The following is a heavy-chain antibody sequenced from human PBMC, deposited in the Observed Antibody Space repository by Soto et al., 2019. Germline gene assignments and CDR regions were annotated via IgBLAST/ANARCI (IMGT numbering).Heavy chain of an antibody. CDR2: IFWKSYGT. Sequence: EVQLVISGGGLVQPGGSLRLSCAASGFTFDGHAMHWVRQVPGKGLEWVAGIFWKSYGTGYADFVEGRFTISKDIAKNSLYLQMNSLRVDDTAFYYCGGDIRPGGLDVWGQGTTVTVSS. CDR3: GGDIRPGGLDV. V-gene: IGHV3-9*01. J-gene: IGHJ6*02. CDR1: GFTFDGHA.